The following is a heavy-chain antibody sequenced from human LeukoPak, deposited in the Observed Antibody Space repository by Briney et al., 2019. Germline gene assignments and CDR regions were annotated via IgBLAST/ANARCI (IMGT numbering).Heavy chain of an antibody. V-gene: IGHV3-30*18. CDR1: GFTFSSYG. CDR2: ISYDGSNK. J-gene: IGHJ4*02. CDR3: AKDIIKGIAVAGREDY. D-gene: IGHD6-19*01. Sequence: GRSLRLSCAASGFTFSSYGMHWVRQVPGKGLEWVAVISYDGSNKYYADSVKGRFTISRDNSKNTLYLQMNSLRAEDTAVYYCAKDIIKGIAVAGREDYWGQGTLVTVSS.